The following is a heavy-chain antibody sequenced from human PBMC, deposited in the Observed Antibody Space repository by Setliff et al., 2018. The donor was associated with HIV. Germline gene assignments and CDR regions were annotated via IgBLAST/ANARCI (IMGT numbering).Heavy chain of an antibody. CDR2: IYISGST. CDR1: GGSISSGSYY. CDR3: ARGPRNYYGSGALDY. Sequence: SETLSLTCTVSGGSISSGSYYWSWIRQPAGKGLELIGRIYISGSTNYNPSLKNRVTISVDTSKKQFSLKLSSVTAADTAVYHCARGPRNYYGSGALDYWGQGTLVTVSS. J-gene: IGHJ4*02. D-gene: IGHD3-10*01. V-gene: IGHV4-61*02.